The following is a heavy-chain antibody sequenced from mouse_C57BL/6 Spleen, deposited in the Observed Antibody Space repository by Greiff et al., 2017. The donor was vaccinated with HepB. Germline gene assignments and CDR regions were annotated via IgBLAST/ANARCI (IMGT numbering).Heavy chain of an antibody. Sequence: VQLQQSGPVLVKPGASVKMSCKASGYTFTDYYMNWVKQSHGKSLEWIGVINPYNGGTSYNQKFKGKATLTVDKSSSTAYMELNSLTSEDSAVYYCAKREPYGNCYFDYWGQGTTLTVSS. CDR3: AKREPYGNCYFDY. CDR1: GYTFTDYY. J-gene: IGHJ2*01. CDR2: INPYNGGT. D-gene: IGHD2-1*01. V-gene: IGHV1-19*01.